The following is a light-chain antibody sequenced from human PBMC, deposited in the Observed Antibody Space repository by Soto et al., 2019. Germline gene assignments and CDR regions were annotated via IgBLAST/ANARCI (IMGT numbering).Light chain of an antibody. CDR2: GAS. CDR3: QQSFSAPRYT. Sequence: DIQMTQSPSSLSASVGDRVTVTCRASQSINSYLHWYQQKPGKAPNLLIFGASRLQSGVPSRFSGSGSGTDYTLTISSLQPEDFATYYCQQSFSAPRYTFGQGTKLEIK. J-gene: IGKJ2*01. CDR1: QSINSY. V-gene: IGKV1-39*01.